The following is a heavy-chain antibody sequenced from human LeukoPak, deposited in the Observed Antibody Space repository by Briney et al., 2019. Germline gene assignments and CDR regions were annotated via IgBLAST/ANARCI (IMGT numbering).Heavy chain of an antibody. CDR3: AGMRITTPTVRTLDY. V-gene: IGHV4-59*01. Sequence: SETLSLTCTVSGGSISTYCWTWIRQPPGKGLEWIGFIYYTGSTNYNPSLKSRVTISVDTSKNQFSLKLSSVTAADTAVYYCAGMRITTPTVRTLDYWGQGTLVTVSS. J-gene: IGHJ4*02. CDR2: IYYTGST. CDR1: GGSISTYC. D-gene: IGHD1-14*01.